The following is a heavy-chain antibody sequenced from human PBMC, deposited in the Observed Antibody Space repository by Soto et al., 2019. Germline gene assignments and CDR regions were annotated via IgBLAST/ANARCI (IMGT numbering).Heavy chain of an antibody. CDR2: ISSSSSTI. V-gene: IGHV3-48*01. CDR1: GFTFSSYS. J-gene: IGHJ4*02. D-gene: IGHD6-19*01. CDR3: ARDAGSGWYASGFYFDY. Sequence: EVQLVESGGGLVQPGGSLRLSCAASGFTFSSYSMNWVRQAPGKGLEWVSYISSSSSTIYYADSVKGRFTISRDNAKNSLYLQMNSLRAEDTAVYYCARDAGSGWYASGFYFDYWGQGTLVTVSS.